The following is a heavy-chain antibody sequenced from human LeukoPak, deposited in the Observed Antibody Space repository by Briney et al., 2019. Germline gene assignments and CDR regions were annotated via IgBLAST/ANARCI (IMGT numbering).Heavy chain of an antibody. CDR1: GSTFSSYG. CDR2: ISYDGSNK. D-gene: IGHD5-18*01. Sequence: GRSLRLSCAASGSTFSSYGMHWVRQAPGKGLEWVAVISYDGSNKYYADSVKGRFTISRDNSKNTLYLQMNSLRAEDTAVYYCAKAPAQLWFDYWGQGTLVTVSS. J-gene: IGHJ4*02. CDR3: AKAPAQLWFDY. V-gene: IGHV3-30*18.